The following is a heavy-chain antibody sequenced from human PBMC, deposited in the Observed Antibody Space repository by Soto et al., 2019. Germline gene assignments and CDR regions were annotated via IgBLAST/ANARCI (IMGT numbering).Heavy chain of an antibody. Sequence: GGSLRLSCAASGFTFDDYAMHWVRQAPGKGLEWVSGISWNSGSIGYADSVKGRFTISRDNAKNSLYLQMNSLRAEDTALYYCAKDHMITFGGAADAFDIWGQGTMVTVSS. CDR1: GFTFDDYA. J-gene: IGHJ3*02. CDR2: ISWNSGSI. D-gene: IGHD3-16*01. V-gene: IGHV3-9*01. CDR3: AKDHMITFGGAADAFDI.